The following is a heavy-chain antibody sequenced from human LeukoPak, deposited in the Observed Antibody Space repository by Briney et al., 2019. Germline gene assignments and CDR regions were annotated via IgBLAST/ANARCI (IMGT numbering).Heavy chain of an antibody. CDR1: GFTFSSYA. CDR2: ISYDGSNK. D-gene: IGHD2-2*01. Sequence: GRSLRLSCAASGFTFSSYAMHWVRQAPGKGLEWVAVISYDGSNKYYADSVKGRFTISRDNSKNTLYLQMNSLRAEDTAVYYCVKDPIIVVVPAANFSDYWGQGTLVTVSS. CDR3: VKDPIIVVVPAANFSDY. J-gene: IGHJ4*02. V-gene: IGHV3-30-3*01.